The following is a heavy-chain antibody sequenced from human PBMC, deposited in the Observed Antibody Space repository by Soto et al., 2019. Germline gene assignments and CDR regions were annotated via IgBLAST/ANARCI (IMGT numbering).Heavy chain of an antibody. Sequence: QVQLQESGPGLVKPSQTLSLTCTVSGGSISSSGSYWTWIRQHPGKGLEWIGYISYSGSTVYNPSVESRVTISVDTSKNPFSLNLRSVTAADTAVYYCARAAANIEYWGQGTLVTVSS. CDR2: ISYSGST. D-gene: IGHD2-2*01. CDR1: GGSISSSGSY. J-gene: IGHJ4*02. CDR3: ARAAANIEY. V-gene: IGHV4-31*03.